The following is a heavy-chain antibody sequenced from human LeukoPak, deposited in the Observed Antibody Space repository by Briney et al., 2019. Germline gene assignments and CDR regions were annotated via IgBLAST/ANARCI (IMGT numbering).Heavy chain of an antibody. CDR3: ARERGDVFDI. CDR1: GASISTYY. Sequence: SETLSLTCTVSGASISTYYWSWVRQPAGKGLEWIGRIYSSGSTTYNPSLESRGAISVDMSKNQFSLKLTPLTAADTAVYYCARERGDVFDIWGQGTMVTVSS. D-gene: IGHD3-16*01. J-gene: IGHJ3*02. CDR2: IYSSGST. V-gene: IGHV4-4*07.